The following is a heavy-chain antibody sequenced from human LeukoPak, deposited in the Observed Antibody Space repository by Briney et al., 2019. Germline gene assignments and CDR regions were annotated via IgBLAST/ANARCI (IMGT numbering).Heavy chain of an antibody. V-gene: IGHV1-69*01. Sequence: EASVKVSCKASGGTFSSYAISWVRQAPGQGLEWMGGIIPIFGTANYAQKFQGRVTITADESTSTAYMELSSLRSEDTAVYYCARDDGRGVSYNYWGQGTLVTVSS. CDR2: IIPIFGTA. J-gene: IGHJ4*02. CDR1: GGTFSSYA. CDR3: ARDDGRGVSYNY. D-gene: IGHD3-10*01.